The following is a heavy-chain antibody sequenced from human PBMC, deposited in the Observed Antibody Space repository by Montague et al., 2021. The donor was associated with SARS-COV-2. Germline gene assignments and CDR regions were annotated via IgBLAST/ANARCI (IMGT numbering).Heavy chain of an antibody. J-gene: IGHJ6*02. D-gene: IGHD3-10*01. CDR1: VFTFSSYS. CDR2: ISSSSSYI. CDR3: ARERTVVIITGYYYYGVDV. V-gene: IGHV3-21*04. Sequence: SLRLSCAASVFTFSSYSMNLVRQAPGKGLEWVSSISSSSSYIYYSYSVKVRFTIPRDNAKNSLYLQMNSLRAEDTAGYFFARERTVVIITGYYYYGVDVWRRGPRVT.